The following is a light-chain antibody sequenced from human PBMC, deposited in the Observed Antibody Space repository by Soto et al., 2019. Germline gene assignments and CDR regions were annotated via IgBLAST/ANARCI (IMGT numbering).Light chain of an antibody. V-gene: IGKV3-15*01. CDR3: QQYNNRLWT. Sequence: EIVRTQSPATLSGSPGERATLSCGASQSISSNLAWSQQKPGQAPRLLSDGASTRATGIPARFSGSGSGTEFTLTISSLQSEDFAVYYCQQYNNRLWTFGQGTKVDIK. J-gene: IGKJ1*01. CDR1: QSISSN. CDR2: GAS.